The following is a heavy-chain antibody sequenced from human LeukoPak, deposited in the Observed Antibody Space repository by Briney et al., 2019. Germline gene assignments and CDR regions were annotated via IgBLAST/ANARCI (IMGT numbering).Heavy chain of an antibody. CDR2: ISYDGANH. CDR3: ARAAAKGLNLYFDH. D-gene: IGHD6-13*01. CDR1: GFTFTYYA. V-gene: IGHV3-30-3*01. J-gene: IGHJ4*02. Sequence: QPGGSLRLSCPASGFTFTYYAMPWVRQAPGKGLEWVAVISYDGANHYYPDFVKGRFTISRDNSKNSLYLQMNSLRNEDTAVYYCARAAAKGLNLYFDHWGQGTLVTVSS.